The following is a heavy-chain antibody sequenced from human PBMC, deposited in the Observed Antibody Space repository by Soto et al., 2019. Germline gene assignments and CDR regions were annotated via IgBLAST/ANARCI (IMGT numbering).Heavy chain of an antibody. CDR3: ARYRASAAYYCYGMDV. V-gene: IGHV4-31*03. D-gene: IGHD2-15*01. CDR2: IYYSGST. Sequence: QVQLQESGPGLVKPSQTLSLTCTVSGGSISSGGYYWSWIRQHPGKGLEWIGYIYYSGSTYYNPYLKSRVTISVDTSKNQCSLKLSSVTAADTAVYYCARYRASAAYYCYGMDVWGQVTTVSVSS. J-gene: IGHJ6*02. CDR1: GGSISSGGYY.